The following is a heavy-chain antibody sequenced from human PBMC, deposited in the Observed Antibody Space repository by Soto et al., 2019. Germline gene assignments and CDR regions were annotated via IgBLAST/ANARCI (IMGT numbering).Heavy chain of an antibody. CDR2: IIPILGIA. J-gene: IGHJ4*02. V-gene: IGHV1-69*02. Sequence: SVKVSCKASGGTFSSYTISWVRQAPGQGLEWMGRIIPILGIANYAQKFQGRVTITADKSTSTAYMELSSLRSEDTAVYYCARGVEAAAPDPAGFVDYWGQGTLVTVSS. CDR3: ARGVEAAAPDPAGFVDY. D-gene: IGHD2-2*01. CDR1: GGTFSSYT.